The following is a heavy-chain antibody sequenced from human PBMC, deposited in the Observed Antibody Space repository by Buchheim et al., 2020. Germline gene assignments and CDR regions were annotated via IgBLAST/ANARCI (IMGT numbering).Heavy chain of an antibody. D-gene: IGHD4/OR15-4a*01. CDR1: GFTFITDG. CDR3: AKDHHFQDANYYFDF. CDR2: IFYDVSNQ. Sequence: QVQLVESGGGVVQPGRSLRLSCTASGFTFITDGMHWARQAPGKGLEWVAVIFYDVSNQFYADSVKGRFTISRDDSKNTMYLQMNSLRAEDTAVYYCAKDHHFQDANYYFDFWGQGT. J-gene: IGHJ4*02. V-gene: IGHV3-30*18.